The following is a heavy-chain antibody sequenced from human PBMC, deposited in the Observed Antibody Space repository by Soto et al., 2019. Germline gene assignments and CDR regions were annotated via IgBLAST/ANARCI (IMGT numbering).Heavy chain of an antibody. CDR1: GYSFTSYW. Sequence: GESLKISCKGSGYSFTSYWIGWVRQMPGKGLEWMGIIYPGDSDTRYSPSFQGQVTISADKSISTAYLQWSSLKASDTAMYYCARPAGTTIAARPFEYWGQGTLVTVS. J-gene: IGHJ4*02. CDR3: ARPAGTTIAARPFEY. CDR2: IYPGDSDT. D-gene: IGHD6-6*01. V-gene: IGHV5-51*01.